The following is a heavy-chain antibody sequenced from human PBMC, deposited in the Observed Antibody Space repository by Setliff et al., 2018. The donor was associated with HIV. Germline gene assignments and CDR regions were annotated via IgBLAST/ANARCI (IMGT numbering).Heavy chain of an antibody. Sequence: AASVKVSCKASGYSLTKYALHWVRQAPGQRLEWMGWINANKGNTKYSQKFQGRVTITWDTSASAAYMELSSLRSEDTAVYYCARDKTSRYYYTGSAYSDYLDFWGRGTLVTVSS. CDR3: ARDKTSRYYYTGSAYSDYLDF. CDR1: GYSLTKYA. V-gene: IGHV1-3*01. J-gene: IGHJ4*02. D-gene: IGHD3-10*01. CDR2: INANKGNT.